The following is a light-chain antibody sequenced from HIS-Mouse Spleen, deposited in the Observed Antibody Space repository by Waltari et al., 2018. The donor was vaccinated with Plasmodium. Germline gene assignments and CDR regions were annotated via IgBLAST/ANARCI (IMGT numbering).Light chain of an antibody. J-gene: IGKJ3*01. CDR2: GAS. CDR1: QNISSN. V-gene: IGKV3-15*01. Sequence: IVMTQSPATLSESPGERATLTCRASQNISSNLAWYKQKPGQAPRLLIYGASTRATGVPSRFSGSGSGTEFTLTISSLQPEDFAVYYCQQYNNWSFTFGPGTKVEIK. CDR3: QQYNNWSFT.